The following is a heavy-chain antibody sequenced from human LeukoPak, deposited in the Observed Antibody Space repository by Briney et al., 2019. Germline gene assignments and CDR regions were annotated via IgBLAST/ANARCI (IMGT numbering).Heavy chain of an antibody. CDR3: ATTSGYSYGYSDY. V-gene: IGHV1-69*05. D-gene: IGHD5-18*01. J-gene: IGHJ4*02. CDR2: ISPIFGTA. Sequence: GCSVKVSCKASGGTSSSYAISWVRQAPGQGLEWMGGISPIFGTANYAQEFQGRVTITTDESTSTAYMELSSLRAEDTAVYYCATTSGYSYGYSDYWGQGTLVTVSS. CDR1: GGTSSSYA.